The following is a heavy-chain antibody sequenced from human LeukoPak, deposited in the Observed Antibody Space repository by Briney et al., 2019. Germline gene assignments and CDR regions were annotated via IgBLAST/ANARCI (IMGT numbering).Heavy chain of an antibody. J-gene: IGHJ3*02. V-gene: IGHV4-61*02. D-gene: IGHD1-14*01. CDR3: ARAPAPEGAFDI. CDR1: GGSISSGGYY. CDR2: IYTSGT. Sequence: SQTLSLTCTVSGGSISSGGYYWSWIRQPAGKGLEWIGRIYTSGTNYSPSLKSRVTMSIDTSKNQFSLKVSSVTAADTAVYYCARAPAPEGAFDIWGQGTMATVSS.